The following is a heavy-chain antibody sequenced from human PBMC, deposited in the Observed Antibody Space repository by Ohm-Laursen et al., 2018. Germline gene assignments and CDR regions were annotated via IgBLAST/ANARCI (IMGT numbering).Heavy chain of an antibody. J-gene: IGHJ4*02. CDR3: ARDGGVGTLDY. V-gene: IGHV4-38-2*02. D-gene: IGHD3-3*01. CDR1: GYSISSGYY. CDR2: IYHSGST. Sequence: SDTLSLTWAVAGYSISSGYYWGWIRQPPGKGLEWIGSIYHSGSTYYTPSLKSRFTISVDTSKNQFSLKLSSVTAAGTAVYYCARDGGVGTLDYWGQGTLVTVSS.